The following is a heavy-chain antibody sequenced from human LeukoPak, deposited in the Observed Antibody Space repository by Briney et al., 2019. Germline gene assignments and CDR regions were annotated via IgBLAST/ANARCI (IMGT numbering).Heavy chain of an antibody. Sequence: SETLSLTCAVYGGSFSGYYWSWIRQPPGKGLEWIGEINHSGSTNYNPSLKSRVTISVDTSKNQFSLKLSSVTAADTAVYYCARRREAMIVVVITTAFDYWGQGTLVTVSS. CDR2: INHSGST. J-gene: IGHJ4*02. V-gene: IGHV4-34*01. D-gene: IGHD3-22*01. CDR3: ARRREAMIVVVITTAFDY. CDR1: GGSFSGYY.